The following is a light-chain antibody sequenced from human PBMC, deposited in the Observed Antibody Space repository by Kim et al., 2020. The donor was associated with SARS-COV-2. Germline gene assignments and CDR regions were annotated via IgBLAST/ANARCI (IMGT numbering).Light chain of an antibody. V-gene: IGKV3-11*01. CDR1: RGVGTS. J-gene: IGKJ4*01. Sequence: PVKRAPLSCRCRRGVGTSLAWYQQKPGQTPRLLIYDASNGATGIPARFSGSGSGTDFTLTISSLEPEDSAVYYCQQRYNWPLTFGGGTKVDIK. CDR3: QQRYNWPLT. CDR2: DAS.